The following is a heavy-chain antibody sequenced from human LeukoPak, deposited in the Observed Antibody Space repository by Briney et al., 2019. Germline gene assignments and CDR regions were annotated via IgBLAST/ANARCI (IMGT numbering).Heavy chain of an antibody. D-gene: IGHD3-3*01. CDR2: IIPIFGTA. CDR3: ARAQGDGYDSWSGYKFDY. V-gene: IGHV1-69*13. J-gene: IGHJ4*02. CDR1: GGTFSSYA. Sequence: ASVKVSCKASGGTFSSYAISWVRQAPGQGLEWMGGIIPIFGTANYAQKFQGRVTITADESTSTAYMELSSLRSEDTAVYYCARAQGDGYDSWSGYKFDYWGQGTLVTVSS.